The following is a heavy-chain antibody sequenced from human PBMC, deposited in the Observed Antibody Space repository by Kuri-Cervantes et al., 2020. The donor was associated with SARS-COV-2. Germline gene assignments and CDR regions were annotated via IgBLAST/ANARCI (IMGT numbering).Heavy chain of an antibody. CDR2: ISWNSGSI. CDR1: GFTFDDYA. Sequence: GGSLRLSCAASGFTFDDYAMHWVRQAPGKGLEWVSGISWNSGSIGYADSVKGRFTISRDNAKNSLYLQMNSLRAEDMAVYYCTKDLAGLGMTHWGQGTLVTVSS. J-gene: IGHJ4*02. D-gene: IGHD7-27*01. CDR3: TKDLAGLGMTH. V-gene: IGHV3-9*03.